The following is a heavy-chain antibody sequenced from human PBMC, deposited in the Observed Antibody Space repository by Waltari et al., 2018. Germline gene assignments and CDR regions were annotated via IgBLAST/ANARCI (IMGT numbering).Heavy chain of an antibody. D-gene: IGHD4-17*01. Sequence: EVQLVDSGGGLVQPGGSLRLSCAASGFAVSSHYMSWVRQAPRKGLEWISVIYAGGSTYYADSVKGRFTISRDNSKNMLFLQMNSLRPEDTAMYFCAREWAGFGDYGIDYWGQGSLVTVSS. CDR3: AREWAGFGDYGIDY. V-gene: IGHV3-66*02. J-gene: IGHJ4*02. CDR2: IYAGGST. CDR1: GFAVSSHY.